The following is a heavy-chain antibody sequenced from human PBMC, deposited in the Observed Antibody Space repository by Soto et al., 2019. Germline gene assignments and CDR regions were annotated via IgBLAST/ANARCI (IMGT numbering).Heavy chain of an antibody. CDR2: ISYDGSNK. CDR1: GFTFSSYA. CDR3: ASTGFDWSGMDV. V-gene: IGHV3-30-3*01. Sequence: QVQLVESGGGVVQPGRSLRLSCAASGFTFSSYAMHWVRQAPGKGLEWVAVISYDGSNKYYADSVKGRFTISRDNSKNTLDLQMTSLRAEDTAVYCCASTGFDWSGMDVWGQGTTVTVSS. J-gene: IGHJ6*02. D-gene: IGHD3-9*01.